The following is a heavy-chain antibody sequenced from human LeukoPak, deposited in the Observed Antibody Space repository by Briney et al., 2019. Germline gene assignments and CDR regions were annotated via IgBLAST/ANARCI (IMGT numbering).Heavy chain of an antibody. CDR2: IIPIFGTA. J-gene: IGHJ4*02. V-gene: IGHV1-69*05. CDR3: ARGRSFDY. CDR1: GGTFSSYA. Sequence: SVKVSCKASGGTFSSYAISWVRQAPGQGLEWMGGIIPIFGTANYAQKFQGRVTITTDESTNTAYMELTNQRSDDTAVYYCARGRSFDYWGQGTLVTVSS.